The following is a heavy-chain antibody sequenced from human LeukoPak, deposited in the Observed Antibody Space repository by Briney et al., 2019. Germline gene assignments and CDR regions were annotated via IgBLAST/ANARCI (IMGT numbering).Heavy chain of an antibody. Sequence: HHGESLKISCAASGFTFSSYAMTWVRQAPGKGLEWVSVISGSSGGTYYADSVKGRFIISRDNFKNTVYLQMNSLRAEDTAVYYCAKEDDFGNHFDYWGQGTLSPSPQ. CDR1: GFTFSSYA. CDR2: ISGSSGGT. J-gene: IGHJ4*02. D-gene: IGHD4-11*01. V-gene: IGHV3-23*01. CDR3: AKEDDFGNHFDY.